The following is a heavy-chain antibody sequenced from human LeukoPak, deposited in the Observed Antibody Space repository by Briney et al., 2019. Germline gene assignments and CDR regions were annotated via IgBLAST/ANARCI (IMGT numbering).Heavy chain of an antibody. V-gene: IGHV1-8*03. D-gene: IGHD3-16*02. J-gene: IGHJ4*02. CDR2: MNPNSGNT. CDR1: GYTFTSYD. CDR3: ARVNYDYVWGSYRPFDY. Sequence: STVEVSCKASGYTFTSYDINWVRQATGQGLEWMGWMNPNSGNTGYAQTFQGRVTITRNTSISTAYMELSSLRSEDRAVYYCARVNYDYVWGSYRPFDYWGQGTLVTVSS.